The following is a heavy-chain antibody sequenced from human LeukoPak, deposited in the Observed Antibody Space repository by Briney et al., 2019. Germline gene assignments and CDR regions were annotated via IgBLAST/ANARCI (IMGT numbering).Heavy chain of an antibody. Sequence: SETLSLTCTVSGGSISSYYWGWIRQPPGKGLEWIGSIYYSGSTYYNPSPKSRVTISVDTSKNQFSLKLSSVTAADTAVYYCARHPRNSRNFDYWGQGTLVTVSS. CDR3: ARHPRNSRNFDY. CDR1: GGSISSYY. V-gene: IGHV4-39*01. D-gene: IGHD6-13*01. J-gene: IGHJ4*02. CDR2: IYYSGST.